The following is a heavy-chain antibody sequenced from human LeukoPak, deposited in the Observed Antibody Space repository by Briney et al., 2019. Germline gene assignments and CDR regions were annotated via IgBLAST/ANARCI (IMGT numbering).Heavy chain of an antibody. J-gene: IGHJ4*02. CDR2: INHSGST. Sequence: GSLRLSCAASGFTFSSYSMNWVRQAPGKGLEWIGEINHSGSTNYNPSLKSRVTISVDTSKNQFSLKLSSVTAADTAVYYCARLPRYSSGWYLMIDYWGQGTLVTVSS. CDR1: GFTFSSYS. D-gene: IGHD6-19*01. V-gene: IGHV4-34*01. CDR3: ARLPRYSSGWYLMIDY.